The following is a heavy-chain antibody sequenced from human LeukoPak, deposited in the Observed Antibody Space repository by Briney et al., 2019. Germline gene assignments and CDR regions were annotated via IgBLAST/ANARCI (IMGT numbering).Heavy chain of an antibody. V-gene: IGHV1-69*04. Sequence: SVKVSCKASGGTFTSYTISWVRHAPGQGLEWMGRIIPIFGITKYAQKFQGRVTITADKSTRTANMELSSRRSEETAVYYCARDSIVATKGYNYYGLDVWGQGTTVTVSS. D-gene: IGHD5-12*01. CDR1: GGTFTSYT. CDR2: IIPIFGIT. CDR3: ARDSIVATKGYNYYGLDV. J-gene: IGHJ6*02.